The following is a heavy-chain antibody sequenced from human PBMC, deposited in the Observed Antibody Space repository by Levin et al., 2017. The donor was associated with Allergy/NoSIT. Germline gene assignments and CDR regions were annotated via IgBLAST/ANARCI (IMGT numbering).Heavy chain of an antibody. J-gene: IGHJ4*02. CDR2: IYYSGST. Sequence: NPSETLSLTCTVSGASISSYYWSWIRQPPGKGLEWIGYIYYSGSTNYNPSLKSRVTISLDTSKNQFSLKLSSVTAADTAVYYCARVNYSSGWCLDYWGQGTLVTVSS. D-gene: IGHD6-19*01. V-gene: IGHV4-59*01. CDR1: GASISSYY. CDR3: ARVNYSSGWCLDY.